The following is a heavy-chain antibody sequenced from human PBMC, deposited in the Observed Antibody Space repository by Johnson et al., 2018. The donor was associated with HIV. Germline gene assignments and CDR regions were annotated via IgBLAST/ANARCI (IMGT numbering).Heavy chain of an antibody. CDR3: ARERGDGITMVRGGIQPAFDI. D-gene: IGHD3-10*01. V-gene: IGHV3-30*04. CDR1: GFTFSSYA. Sequence: VQLVESGGGLVQPGGSLRLSCAASGFTFSSYAMHWVRQAPGKGLEWVAVISYDGSNKYYADSVKGRFTISRDNSKNTLYLQMNSLRGEDTAVYYCARERGDGITMVRGGIQPAFDIWGQGTMVTVSS. CDR2: ISYDGSNK. J-gene: IGHJ3*02.